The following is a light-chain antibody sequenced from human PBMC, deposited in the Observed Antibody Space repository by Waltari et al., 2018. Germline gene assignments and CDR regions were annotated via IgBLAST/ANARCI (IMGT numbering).Light chain of an antibody. CDR1: QSVSRF. Sequence: EIVSTQSPGTPSLSPGERATLPCRASQSVSRFLAWYQQKPGQAPRLLIYDASTRATGIPDRFSGSGSGTDFSLTISRLEPEDFAVYYCQKYVSLPATFGQGTKVEIK. J-gene: IGKJ1*01. CDR2: DAS. CDR3: QKYVSLPAT. V-gene: IGKV3-20*01.